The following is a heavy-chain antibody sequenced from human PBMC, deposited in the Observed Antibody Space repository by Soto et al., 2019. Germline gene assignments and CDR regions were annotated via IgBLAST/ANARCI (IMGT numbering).Heavy chain of an antibody. CDR2: IIPIFGTA. CDR3: ARDLKASRAFDP. CDR1: GGTFSSYA. J-gene: IGHJ5*02. V-gene: IGHV1-69*06. Sequence: SVKVSCKASGGTFSSYAISWVRQAPGQGLEWMGGIIPIFGTANYAQKFQGRVTITADKSTSTAYMELSSLRSEDTAVYYCARDLKASRAFDPWGQGTMVTVYS.